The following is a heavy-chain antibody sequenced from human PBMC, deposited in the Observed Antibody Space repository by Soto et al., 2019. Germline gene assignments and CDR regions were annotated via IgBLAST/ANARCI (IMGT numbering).Heavy chain of an antibody. J-gene: IGHJ5*02. CDR1: GYSFTNND. CDR3: ARMATFGSLNWFDP. V-gene: IGHV1-8*01. Sequence: QVQLVQSGAEVREPGASVKVSCKASGYSFTNNDVSWVRQATGQGLEWMGWRNPGSGDTGYAQKFQGRVTMTRDISIATAYMELSSLRSDDTAIYYCARMATFGSLNWFDPWGQGTLVTVSS. D-gene: IGHD3-16*01. CDR2: RNPGSGDT.